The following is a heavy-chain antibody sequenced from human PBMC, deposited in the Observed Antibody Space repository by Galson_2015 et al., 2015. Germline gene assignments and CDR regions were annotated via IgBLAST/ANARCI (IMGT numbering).Heavy chain of an antibody. V-gene: IGHV4-59*02. J-gene: IGHJ4*02. Sequence: LTCTVSGGSVSSYYWNWIRQPPGKGLEWIGYIYDTGSTNYNPSLKSRVTISVDTSKNQFSLKLTSVTAADTAVYYCARFSGSGQYFFDYWGQGTLVTVSS. D-gene: IGHD3-10*01. CDR2: IYDTGST. CDR3: ARFSGSGQYFFDY. CDR1: GGSVSSYY.